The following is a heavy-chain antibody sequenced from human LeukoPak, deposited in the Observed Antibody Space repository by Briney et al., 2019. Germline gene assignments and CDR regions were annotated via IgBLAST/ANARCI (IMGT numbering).Heavy chain of an antibody. Sequence: GGSLRLSCAASGFTFSSYAMHWVRQAPGKGLEWVAVISYDGSNKYYADSVKGRFTISRDNSKNTLYLQVNSLRAEDTAVYYCTRDRATRYFDYWGQGTLVTVSS. V-gene: IGHV3-30-3*01. J-gene: IGHJ4*02. CDR2: ISYDGSNK. D-gene: IGHD2-15*01. CDR1: GFTFSSYA. CDR3: TRDRATRYFDY.